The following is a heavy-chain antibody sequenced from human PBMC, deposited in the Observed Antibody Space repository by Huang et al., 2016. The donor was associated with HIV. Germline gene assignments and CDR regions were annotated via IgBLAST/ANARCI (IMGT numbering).Heavy chain of an antibody. D-gene: IGHD3-10*01. V-gene: IGHV1-18*01. CDR1: GSTFFTYS. CDR3: ARFRGPQVTLNWLDP. CDR2: VSTYNGHT. J-gene: IGHJ5*02. Sequence: QVQLVQSGPEMKKPGASVTVSCTASGSTFFTYSISWVRQAPGQGLEWMGWVSTYNGHTNYAQKFQGRLTLTTDVSTSSAYMELKNLRSDDTAVYYCARFRGPQVTLNWLDPWGQGTLVTVSS.